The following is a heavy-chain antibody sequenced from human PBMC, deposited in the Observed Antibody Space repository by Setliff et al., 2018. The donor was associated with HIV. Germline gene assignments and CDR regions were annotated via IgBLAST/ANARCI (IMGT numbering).Heavy chain of an antibody. J-gene: IGHJ4*02. V-gene: IGHV4-4*02. CDR3: ASGEPYYYDSTGYSGNYFDY. D-gene: IGHD3-22*01. Sequence: SETLSLTCAVSGGSISSNWWSWARQSPGKGLEWIGEIYHSGSTHYNPSLQSRVTISVDKSKSQFSLKLASVTAADTAVYYCASGEPYYYDSTGYSGNYFDYWGQGTLVTVSS. CDR1: GGSISSNW. CDR2: IYHSGST.